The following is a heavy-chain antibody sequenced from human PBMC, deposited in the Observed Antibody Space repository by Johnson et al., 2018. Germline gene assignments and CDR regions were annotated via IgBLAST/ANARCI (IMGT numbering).Heavy chain of an antibody. V-gene: IGHV3-23*04. CDR2: ISGSGGST. D-gene: IGHD1-26*01. Sequence: VQLVESGGGVVQPGGSLRPSCAASGFAFSSYVLHWVRRAPGKGPEWVSAISGSGGSTYYADSVKGRFTISRDNSKNTLYLQMNSLRAEDTAIYYCAKELTVGCFDYWGQGSLVTVSS. CDR3: AKELTVGCFDY. J-gene: IGHJ4*02. CDR1: GFAFSSYV.